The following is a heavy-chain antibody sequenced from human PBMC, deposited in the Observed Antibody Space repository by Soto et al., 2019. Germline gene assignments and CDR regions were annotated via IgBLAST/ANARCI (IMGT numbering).Heavy chain of an antibody. CDR2: MTPTTGNI. D-gene: IGHD3-3*01. Sequence: GASVKACSKAPRDTYVGCALPWARHAPGQGLEWVGWMTPTTGNIKPSHKFEDRVSITSDTATSTAYIELRGLRSEDTAVYFCAREGGVAETCFAPRGNGTLVTVSS. CDR1: RDTYVGCA. V-gene: IGHV1-3*01. J-gene: IGHJ5*02. CDR3: AREGGVAETCFAP.